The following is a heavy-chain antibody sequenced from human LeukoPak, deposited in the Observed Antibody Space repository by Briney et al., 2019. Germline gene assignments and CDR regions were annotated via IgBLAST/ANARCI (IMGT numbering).Heavy chain of an antibody. Sequence: SATLSLTCAVSGGSISSGGYSWSWIRQPPGKGLEWIGYIYHSGSTYYNPSPKSRVTISVDRSKNQFSLKLSSVTAADTAVYYCARGGVDYDSSGYYWYYFDYWGQGTLVTVSS. CDR2: IYHSGST. V-gene: IGHV4-30-2*01. J-gene: IGHJ4*02. CDR3: ARGGVDYDSSGYYWYYFDY. D-gene: IGHD3-22*01. CDR1: GGSISSGGYS.